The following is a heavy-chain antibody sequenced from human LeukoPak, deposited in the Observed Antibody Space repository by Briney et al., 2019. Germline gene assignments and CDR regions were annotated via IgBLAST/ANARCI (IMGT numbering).Heavy chain of an antibody. CDR3: ARGPQEKQLVDDAFDI. J-gene: IGHJ3*02. D-gene: IGHD6-13*01. Sequence: ASVKVSCKASGYTFTSYAMHWVRQAPGQRLEWMGWINAGNGNTKYSQKFQGRVTITRDTSASTAYMELSSLRSEDTAVYYCARGPQEKQLVDDAFDIRGQGTMVTVSS. CDR1: GYTFTSYA. CDR2: INAGNGNT. V-gene: IGHV1-3*01.